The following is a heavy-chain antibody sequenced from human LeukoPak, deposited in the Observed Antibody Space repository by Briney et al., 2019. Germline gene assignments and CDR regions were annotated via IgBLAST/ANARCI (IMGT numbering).Heavy chain of an antibody. J-gene: IGHJ4*02. V-gene: IGHV4-59*01. Sequence: SETLSLTCTVSGGSISSSYWNWIRQPPGKGLQWIGYIYYSGSTDYNPSLKSRVTISVDTSKNQFSLKPSSVTAADTAVYYCARGSLIASADYWGQGTLVTVSS. D-gene: IGHD2/OR15-2a*01. CDR2: IYYSGST. CDR1: GGSISSSY. CDR3: ARGSLIASADY.